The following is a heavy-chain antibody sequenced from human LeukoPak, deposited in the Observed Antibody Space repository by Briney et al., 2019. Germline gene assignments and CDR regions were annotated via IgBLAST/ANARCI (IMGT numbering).Heavy chain of an antibody. CDR1: GFIFSSYA. J-gene: IGHJ4*02. D-gene: IGHD6-13*01. CDR2: ISGSGGNT. CDR3: AKARVGDITAAFNY. V-gene: IGHV3-23*01. Sequence: PGGSLRLSCAASGFIFSSYAMNWVRQAPGKGLEWVSGISGSGGNTYYADSVKGRFTISRDNSENTLNLQMNSLRAEDTAIYYCAKARVGDITAAFNYWGQGTLVTVSS.